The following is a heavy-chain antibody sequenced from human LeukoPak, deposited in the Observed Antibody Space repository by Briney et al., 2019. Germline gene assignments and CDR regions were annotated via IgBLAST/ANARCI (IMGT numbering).Heavy chain of an antibody. CDR2: INHRGST. V-gene: IGHV4-34*01. CDR3: ARGLATTVTTHAFDI. CDR1: GGSFSGYY. D-gene: IGHD4-17*01. Sequence: PSETLSLTCAVYGGSFSGYYWSWIRQPPGKGLEWIGEINHRGSTNYNPSLKSRVTISVDTSKNQFSLKLSSVTAADTAVYYCARGLATTVTTHAFDIWGQGTMVTVSS. J-gene: IGHJ3*02.